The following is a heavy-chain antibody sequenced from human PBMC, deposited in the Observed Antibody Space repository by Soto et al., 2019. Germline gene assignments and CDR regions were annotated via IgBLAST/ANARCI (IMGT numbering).Heavy chain of an antibody. CDR3: AKDPRYDFWSGYYKGDFDY. J-gene: IGHJ4*02. CDR2: IHGGGNSA. V-gene: IGHV3-23*01. Sequence: GGSLRLSCAASGFTFSGYAMSWVRQAPGKGLEWVSVIHGGGNSAYYADSVKGRFTISRDNSKNTLYLQMNSLRAEDTAVYYCAKDPRYDFWSGYYKGDFDYWGQGTLVTVSS. CDR1: GFTFSGYA. D-gene: IGHD3-3*01.